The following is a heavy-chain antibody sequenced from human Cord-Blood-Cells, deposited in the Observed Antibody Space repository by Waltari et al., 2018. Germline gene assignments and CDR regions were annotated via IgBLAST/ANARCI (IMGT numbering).Heavy chain of an antibody. D-gene: IGHD3-22*01. CDR1: GGSISSSNW. CDR3: AVRDSSGYYYFDY. CDR2: IYHSGST. J-gene: IGHJ4*02. Sequence: QVQLQESGPGLVKPSGTLSLTCAVPGGSISSSNWWSWVRQPPGKGLEWIGKIYHSGSTNYNPSLKSRVTISVDKSKNQFSLKLSSVTAADTAVYYCAVRDSSGYYYFDYWGQGTLVTVSS. V-gene: IGHV4-4*02.